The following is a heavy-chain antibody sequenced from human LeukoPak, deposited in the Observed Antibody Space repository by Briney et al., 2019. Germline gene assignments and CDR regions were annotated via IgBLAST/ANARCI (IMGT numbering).Heavy chain of an antibody. Sequence: SETLSLTCTVSGGSISSYYWSWIRQPPGKGLEWIGYIYYSGSTNYNPSLKSRVTISVDTSKNQFSLKLSSVTAADTAVYYCARRPGDYSPFDYWAREPWSPSPQ. CDR1: GGSISSYY. J-gene: IGHJ4*02. CDR2: IYYSGST. D-gene: IGHD4-17*01. V-gene: IGHV4-59*01. CDR3: ARRPGDYSPFDY.